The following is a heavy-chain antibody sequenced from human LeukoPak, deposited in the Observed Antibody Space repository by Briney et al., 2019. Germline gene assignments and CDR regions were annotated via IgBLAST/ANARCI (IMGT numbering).Heavy chain of an antibody. D-gene: IGHD7-27*01. Sequence: PGRSLRLSCAASGFTASDYYMDWVRQTPGKGPEWVGRIRNKANSYTTDFAATVKGRFTISRDESKNSLSLQMNNLKTEDTAVYYCVRVQTGGAFDIWGQGTMVTVSS. J-gene: IGHJ3*02. CDR3: VRVQTGGAFDI. CDR1: GFTASDYY. CDR2: IRNKANSYTT. V-gene: IGHV3-72*01.